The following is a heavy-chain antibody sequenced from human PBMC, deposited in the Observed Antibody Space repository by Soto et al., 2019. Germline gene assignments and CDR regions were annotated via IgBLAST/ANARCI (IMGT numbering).Heavy chain of an antibody. D-gene: IGHD1-1*01. V-gene: IGHV1-69*01. Sequence: QVQLVQSGAEVKKPGSSVKVSCKASGGTFSIYAISWVRQAPGQGLEWMGGIIPIFGTANYAQKFQGRVTITADESTSTAYMELSSLRSEDTAVYYCARRTGTTGTTSASSDYYGMDVWGQGTTVTVSS. CDR1: GGTFSIYA. CDR2: IIPIFGTA. J-gene: IGHJ6*02. CDR3: ARRTGTTGTTSASSDYYGMDV.